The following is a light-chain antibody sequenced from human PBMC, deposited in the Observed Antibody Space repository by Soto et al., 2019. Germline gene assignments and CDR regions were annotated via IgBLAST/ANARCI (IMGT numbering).Light chain of an antibody. CDR3: QQDSSWPLT. V-gene: IGKV3-15*01. CDR1: QDIRSI. Sequence: VMTQSPATLSVSPGERVTLSCRASQDIRSILAWYQQKPGQAPRLLIYGASIRATGVPATFSGSGSGTEFTLSISSLQSEHLGVYYCQQDSSWPLTFGGGTKVDIK. J-gene: IGKJ4*01. CDR2: GAS.